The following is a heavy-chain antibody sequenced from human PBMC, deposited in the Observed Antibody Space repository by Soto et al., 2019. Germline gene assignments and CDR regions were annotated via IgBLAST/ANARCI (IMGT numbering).Heavy chain of an antibody. CDR1: GFSFSSYA. CDR2: ISGSFGST. V-gene: IGHV3-23*01. D-gene: IGHD2-2*01. Sequence: GGSLRLSCVASGFSFSSYAMNWVRQAPGKGLEWVSTISGSFGSTYYADSVQGRFTVSRDNSKNTLYLQMNSLRAEDTAVYYCARARYCSSTSCPNWFDPWGQGALVTVSS. J-gene: IGHJ5*02. CDR3: ARARYCSSTSCPNWFDP.